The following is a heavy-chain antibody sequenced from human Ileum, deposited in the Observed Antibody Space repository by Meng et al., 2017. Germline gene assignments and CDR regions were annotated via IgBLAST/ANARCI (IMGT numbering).Heavy chain of an antibody. J-gene: IGHJ3*02. CDR1: GFTVSSNY. D-gene: IGHD2-21*02. Sequence: GESLKISCAASGFTVSSNYMSWVRQAPGKGLEWVSVIYSGGSTYYADSVKGRFTISRDTSKNTLYLQMNSLRAEDTTVYYCARQPSYCGGDCYSTHETDAFDIWGQGTMVTVSS. CDR3: ARQPSYCGGDCYSTHETDAFDI. CDR2: IYSGGST. V-gene: IGHV3-66*02.